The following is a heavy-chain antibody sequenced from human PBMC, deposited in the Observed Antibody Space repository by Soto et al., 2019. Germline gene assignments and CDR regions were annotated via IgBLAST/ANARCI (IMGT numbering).Heavy chain of an antibody. CDR2: INHSGST. J-gene: IGHJ4*02. Sequence: QVQLQQWGAGLLKPSETLSLTCAVYGGSFSGYYWSWIRQPPGKGLEWIGEINHSGSTNYNPSLKSRVTISVDTSKNQFSLKLSSVTAADTAVYDRARFSYSTLDYWGQGTLVTVSS. D-gene: IGHD4-4*01. CDR1: GGSFSGYY. CDR3: ARFSYSTLDY. V-gene: IGHV4-34*01.